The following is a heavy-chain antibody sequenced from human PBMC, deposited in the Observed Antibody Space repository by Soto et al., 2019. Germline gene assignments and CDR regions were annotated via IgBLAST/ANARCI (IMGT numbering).Heavy chain of an antibody. Sequence: PSETLSLTCSVSGGSISRYYWSWMRQPPGKGLEWIGYAYYSGDTGYNPSLQSRVTMAVDTSKNQVSLKLTSVTAADTAVYYCARDRSTYGGGGTGEVKENWFDPWGQGALVTVSS. D-gene: IGHD2-8*01. J-gene: IGHJ5*02. CDR1: GGSISRYY. CDR2: AYYSGDT. V-gene: IGHV4-59*01. CDR3: ARDRSTYGGGGTGEVKENWFDP.